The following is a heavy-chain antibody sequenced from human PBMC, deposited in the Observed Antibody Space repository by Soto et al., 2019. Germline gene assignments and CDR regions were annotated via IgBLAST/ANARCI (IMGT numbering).Heavy chain of an antibody. CDR2: FDPEDGET. Sequence: ASVKVSCKVSGYTLTELSMHWVRQAPGKGLEWMGGFDPEDGETIYAQKFQGRVTMTEDTSTDTAYMELSSLRSEDTAVYYCATDLPPSSSWCAAPFHWGQGTLVTVSS. CDR3: ATDLPPSSSWCAAPFH. V-gene: IGHV1-24*01. J-gene: IGHJ4*02. D-gene: IGHD6-13*01. CDR1: GYTLTELS.